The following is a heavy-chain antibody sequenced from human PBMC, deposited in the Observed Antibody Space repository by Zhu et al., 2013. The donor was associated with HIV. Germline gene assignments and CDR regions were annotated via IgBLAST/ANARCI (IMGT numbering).Heavy chain of an antibody. J-gene: IGHJ4*02. CDR3: AILSSGSGFYLEH. CDR2: SDPEADAT. Sequence: QVQLFQSASEVKAPGASVKLSCKLSGSTLSELSLHWVRQAPGKGPEWMGGSDPEADATLYGQRFQGRVTMTEDTSSGVAFMHLTGLTAEDTAMYYCAILSSGSGFYLEHWGQGTLLTVSS. V-gene: IGHV1-24*01. D-gene: IGHD3-10*02. CDR1: GSTLSELS.